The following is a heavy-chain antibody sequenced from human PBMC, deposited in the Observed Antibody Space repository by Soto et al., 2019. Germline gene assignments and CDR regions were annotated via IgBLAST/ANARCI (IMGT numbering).Heavy chain of an antibody. Sequence: ASVKASCKASRYTFTGCYMHWVRQAPGQGLEWMGLINPNSGGTNYAQKFQGRVTMTRDTSISTAYMELSRLRSDNTAVYYCARDQTTGTPYFDYWGQGTLVTVSS. CDR2: INPNSGGT. J-gene: IGHJ4*02. CDR1: RYTFTGCY. CDR3: ARDQTTGTPYFDY. D-gene: IGHD4-17*01. V-gene: IGHV1-2*02.